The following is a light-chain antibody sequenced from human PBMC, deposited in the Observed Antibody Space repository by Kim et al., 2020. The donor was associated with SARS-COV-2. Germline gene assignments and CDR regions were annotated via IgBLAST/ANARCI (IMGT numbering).Light chain of an antibody. Sequence: EIVLTQFPDFQSVTPKEKVTITCRASQTIGTSLHWYQQKPDQSPVLLIKYASQSMSGVPSRFGGSGSGTDFTLTISSLEPEDAVAYYWHQSSALPYTFGQGTKLEI. CDR1: QTIGTS. CDR2: YAS. CDR3: HQSSALPYT. J-gene: IGKJ2*01. V-gene: IGKV6D-21*02.